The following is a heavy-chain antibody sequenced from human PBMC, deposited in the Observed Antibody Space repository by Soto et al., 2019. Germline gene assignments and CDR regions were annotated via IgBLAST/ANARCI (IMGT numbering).Heavy chain of an antibody. J-gene: IGHJ4*02. CDR2: IKGDASSV. D-gene: IGHD3-10*01. Sequence: TGGSLRLSCEASGFTFSSYWMHWVRQAPGKGLVWISRIKGDASSVNYAASVKGRFTISRDNAKNTLYLQMNSLSAEDTALYYCARGASGRFYFDYWGQGTLVTVSS. CDR1: GFTFSSYW. CDR3: ARGASGRFYFDY. V-gene: IGHV3-74*01.